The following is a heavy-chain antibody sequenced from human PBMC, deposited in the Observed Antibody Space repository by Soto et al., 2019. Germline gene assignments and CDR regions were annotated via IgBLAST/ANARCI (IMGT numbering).Heavy chain of an antibody. CDR3: ARDGGRHSGGIDY. J-gene: IGHJ4*02. CDR1: GGTFSSYS. Sequence: QVQLVQSGAEVKNPGSSVKVSCKASGGTFSSYSINWVRQAPGQGLEWMGEIIPIFGTANYAQKFQGRVTITADESTSPAYMELSSRRSEDTAVYYCARDGGRHSGGIDYWGQGTLVTVSS. CDR2: IIPIFGTA. D-gene: IGHD1-26*01. V-gene: IGHV1-69*01.